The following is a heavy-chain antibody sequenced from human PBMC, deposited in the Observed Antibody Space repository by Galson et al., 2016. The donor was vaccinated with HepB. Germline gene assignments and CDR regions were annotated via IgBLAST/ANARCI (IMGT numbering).Heavy chain of an antibody. CDR2: ISYDGSNK. CDR1: GFTFSSYG. Sequence: SLRLSCAASGFTFSSYGMHWVRQAPGKGLEWVAVISYDGSNKYYADSVKGRFTISRDNSKNTLYLQMNSLRARDTAVYYCAKWGGSGYDWARLDYWGQGTLVTVSS. D-gene: IGHD5-12*01. CDR3: AKWGGSGYDWARLDY. V-gene: IGHV3-30*18. J-gene: IGHJ4*02.